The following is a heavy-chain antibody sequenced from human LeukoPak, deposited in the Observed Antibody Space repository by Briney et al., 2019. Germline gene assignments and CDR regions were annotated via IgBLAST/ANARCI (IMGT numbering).Heavy chain of an antibody. J-gene: IGHJ6*02. Sequence: GGSLRLSCAASGFTFSSYSMNWVRQAPGKGLEWLSYISVSSRNVIDYADSVKGQFTSSRDNAKNTLYLQMNSLRAEDTAVYYCARELSSSLYYGMDVWGQGTTVTVSS. V-gene: IGHV3-48*04. CDR3: ARELSSSLYYGMDV. D-gene: IGHD2-2*01. CDR2: ISVSSRNVI. CDR1: GFTFSSYS.